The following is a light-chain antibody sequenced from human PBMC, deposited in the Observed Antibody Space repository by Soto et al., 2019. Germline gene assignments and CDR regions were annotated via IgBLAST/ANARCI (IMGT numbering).Light chain of an antibody. Sequence: QSALTQPASVSGSPGQSITISCTGTSSDVGGYNYVSWYQQHPGKAPKLMIYDVSNRPSGVSNRFSGSKSGNTASLTISGLQAEDEADHYCSSYTSSRLYVFGTGTKLTVL. V-gene: IGLV2-14*01. CDR2: DVS. CDR1: SSDVGGYNY. CDR3: SSYTSSRLYV. J-gene: IGLJ1*01.